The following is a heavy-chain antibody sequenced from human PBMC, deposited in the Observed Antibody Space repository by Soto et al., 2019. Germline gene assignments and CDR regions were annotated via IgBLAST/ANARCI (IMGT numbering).Heavy chain of an antibody. CDR2: ISPGSSSI. CDR1: GFTFSTYT. J-gene: IGHJ3*02. D-gene: IGHD5-12*01. Sequence: AGGSLRLSCAASGFTFSTYTMNWVRQAPGKGLEWVSYISPGSSSIYYTDSVKGRLTISRDNAKNSLYLQMNSLRAEDTAVYYCARTFTSGRDGFDMWGQGTMATVSS. CDR3: ARTFTSGRDGFDM. V-gene: IGHV3-48*01.